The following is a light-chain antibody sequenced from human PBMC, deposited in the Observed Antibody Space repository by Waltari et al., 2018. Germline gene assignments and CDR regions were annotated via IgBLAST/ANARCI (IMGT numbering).Light chain of an antibody. CDR2: KGN. Sequence: QTVVTQEPSLSVSPGGTVTLTCTLSSSSLSTTSYATWYQQTPGQAPRTLVYKGNSRSSGGPARFSGSILGNKAALTITGAQADDECDYYCSLYMGSGIWVFGGGTKLTVL. CDR3: SLYMGSGIWV. V-gene: IGLV8-61*01. J-gene: IGLJ3*02. CDR1: SSSLSTTSY.